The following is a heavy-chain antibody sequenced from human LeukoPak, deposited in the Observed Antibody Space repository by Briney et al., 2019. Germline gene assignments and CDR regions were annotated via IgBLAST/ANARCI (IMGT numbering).Heavy chain of an antibody. J-gene: IGHJ4*02. CDR2: VYYSGST. D-gene: IGHD2-8*01. V-gene: IGHV4-39*07. CDR1: GGSISSYY. CDR3: ARGTSFGLMNSDN. Sequence: PSETLSLTCTVSGGSISSYYWSWIRQSPGKAMEWVGSVYYSGSTYYNPSLTRRLTMSVDTSKNQFSLKLTSLTAADTAVYYCARGTSFGLMNSDNWGQGTLVIVSS.